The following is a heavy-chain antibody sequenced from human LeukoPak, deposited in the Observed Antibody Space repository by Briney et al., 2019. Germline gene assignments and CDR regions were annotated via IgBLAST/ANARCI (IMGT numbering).Heavy chain of an antibody. J-gene: IGHJ6*02. CDR2: IYYSGST. CDR3: ARVRGRWFGESLYYYGMDV. CDR1: GGSISSYY. V-gene: IGHV4-59*01. D-gene: IGHD3-10*01. Sequence: SETLSLTCTVSGGSISSYYWSWIPQPPGKGLEWIGYIYYSGSTNYNPSLKSRVTISVDTSKNQFSLKLSSVTAADTAVYYCARVRGRWFGESLYYYGMDVWGQGTTVTVSS.